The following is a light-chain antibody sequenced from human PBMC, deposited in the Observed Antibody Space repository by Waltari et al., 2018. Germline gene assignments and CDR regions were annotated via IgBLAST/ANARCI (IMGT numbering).Light chain of an antibody. V-gene: IGLV2-14*03. J-gene: IGLJ3*02. CDR1: SSDVGGYND. Sequence: QSALTQPASVSGSPGQSITISCTGTSSDVGGYNDVSWYQQHPGKAPKLMLYDVSNRPSGVSNRFSGSKSGNTASLTISGLQAEDEADYYCSSYTRSSTVVFGGGTKLTVL. CDR3: SSYTRSSTVV. CDR2: DVS.